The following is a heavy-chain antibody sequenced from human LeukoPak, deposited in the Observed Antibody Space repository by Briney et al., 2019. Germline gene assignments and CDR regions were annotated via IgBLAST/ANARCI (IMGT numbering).Heavy chain of an antibody. V-gene: IGHV4-59*01. Sequence: PSETLSRTCTVSGGSIRSYYWSWIRQPPGKGLEWIGYIYYSGSTNYNPSLKSRVTISVDTSKNRFSLKLSSVTAADTAVYYCARDGSYGYYFDYWGQGTLVTVSS. CDR3: ARDGSYGYYFDY. CDR2: IYYSGST. D-gene: IGHD3-10*01. CDR1: GGSIRSYY. J-gene: IGHJ4*02.